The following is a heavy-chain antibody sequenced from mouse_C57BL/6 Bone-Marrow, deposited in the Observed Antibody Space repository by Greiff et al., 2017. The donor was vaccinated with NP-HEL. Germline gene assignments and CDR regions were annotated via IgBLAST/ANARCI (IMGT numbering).Heavy chain of an antibody. CDR2: SRNKANDYTT. CDR1: GFTFSDFY. Sequence: EVKLMESGGGLVQSGRSLRLSCATSGFTFSDFYMEWVRQAPGKGLEWIAASRNKANDYTTEYSASVKGRFIVSRDTSQSILYLQMNALRAEDTAIYYCARETPHYYAMDYWGQGTSVTVSS. CDR3: ARETPHYYAMDY. J-gene: IGHJ4*01. V-gene: IGHV7-1*01.